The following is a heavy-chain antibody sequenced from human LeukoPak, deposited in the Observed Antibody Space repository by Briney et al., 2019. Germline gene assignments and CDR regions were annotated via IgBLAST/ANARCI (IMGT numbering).Heavy chain of an antibody. CDR1: GGSICPYY. CDR3: ARSGGSGFQLDS. J-gene: IGHJ4*02. V-gene: IGHV4-4*07. Sequence: PSGTLSLTCTVSGGSICPYYWSWLRQPAGKALEWIGRSYTTGSTNYNPSLKSRVTMSLDTSKNQFSLQLSSVTAADTAVYYCARSGGSGFQLDSWGQGTLVTVSS. D-gene: IGHD3-16*01. CDR2: SYTTGST.